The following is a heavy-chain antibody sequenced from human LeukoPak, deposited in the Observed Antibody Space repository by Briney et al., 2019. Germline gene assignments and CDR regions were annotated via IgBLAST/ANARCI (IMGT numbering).Heavy chain of an antibody. Sequence: GGSLRLSCAASGFTFSSYGMHWVRQAPGKGLEWVAVIWYDGSNKYYADSVKGRFTISRDNSKNTLYLQMNSLRAADTALYYCERTVAGTSFDYWGQGTLVTVSS. CDR3: ERTVAGTSFDY. D-gene: IGHD6-19*01. CDR1: GFTFSSYG. V-gene: IGHV3-33*01. CDR2: IWYDGSNK. J-gene: IGHJ4*02.